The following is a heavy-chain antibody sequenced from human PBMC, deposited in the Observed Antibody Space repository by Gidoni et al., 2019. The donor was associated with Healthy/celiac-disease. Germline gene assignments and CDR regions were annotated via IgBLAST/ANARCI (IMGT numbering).Heavy chain of an antibody. CDR2: IIPIFGTT. J-gene: IGHJ4*02. V-gene: IGHV1-69*01. Sequence: QVQLVQSGAEVKKPGSSVKVSCKAAGGTFSSYATSWVRQAPGQGLEWMGGIIPIFGTTNYAQNFQGRVTITANESTSTAYMELSSLRSEDTAVYYCAGSPGSDYVFDYWGQGTLVTVSS. CDR3: AGSPGSDYVFDY. CDR1: GGTFSSYA. D-gene: IGHD4-17*01.